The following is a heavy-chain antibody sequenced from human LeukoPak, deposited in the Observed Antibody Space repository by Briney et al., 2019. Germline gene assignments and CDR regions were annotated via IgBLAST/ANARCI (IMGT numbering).Heavy chain of an antibody. D-gene: IGHD6-19*01. Sequence: SETLSLTCTVSSGSINSGAYYWSWIRQHPGKGLEWIGYIYYSGSTYYNPSLESRVVMSVDTSKNQFSLKLNSVTAADMAVYYCARTHSSGWHKLYFDNWGQGTLVTVSS. CDR1: SGSINSGAYY. J-gene: IGHJ4*02. V-gene: IGHV4-31*03. CDR2: IYYSGST. CDR3: ARTHSSGWHKLYFDN.